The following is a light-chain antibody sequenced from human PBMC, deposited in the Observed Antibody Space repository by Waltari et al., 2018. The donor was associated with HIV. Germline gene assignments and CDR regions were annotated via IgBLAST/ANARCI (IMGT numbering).Light chain of an antibody. Sequence: DIQMTQSPSSLSASLGDRVTCRASQTINIYLNWYRQKPGKAPDLLIYAASSLQSGVPSRFSGTGSGTDFTLTINGLQGEDFATYYCQQSFSGLTFGPGTKVDV. J-gene: IGKJ3*01. CDR3: QQSFSGLT. CDR1: QTINIY. CDR2: AAS. V-gene: IGKV1-39*01.